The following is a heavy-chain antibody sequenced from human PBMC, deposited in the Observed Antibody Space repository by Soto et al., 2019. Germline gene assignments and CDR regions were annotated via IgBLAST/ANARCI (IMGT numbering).Heavy chain of an antibody. CDR1: GYTFSDYY. CDR3: ARDSTRLFVEWLFNY. Sequence: QVQLVQSGAEVKKPGASVKVSCKASGYTFSDYYMHWVRQAPGQGLEWMGWINPNSGGTNFAQKFQGRVTVTRDTSISTAYMDLSRLRSDDTAVYYSARDSTRLFVEWLFNYWGQGTLVTVSS. D-gene: IGHD3-3*01. J-gene: IGHJ4*02. CDR2: INPNSGGT. V-gene: IGHV1-2*02.